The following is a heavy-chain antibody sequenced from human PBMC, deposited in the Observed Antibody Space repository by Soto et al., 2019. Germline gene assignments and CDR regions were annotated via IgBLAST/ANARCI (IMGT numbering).Heavy chain of an antibody. CDR3: AKDIAGANYGAYVEGLNI. Sequence: QVQLVESGGGVVQPGRSLRLSCAASGFTFSSYAMHWVRQAPGKGLEWVAVISYDGSNKYYADSVKGRFTISRDNSKNTLYLQMNSLRAGDTAVYYCAKDIAGANYGAYVEGLNIWGQGTMVTVSS. D-gene: IGHD4-17*01. V-gene: IGHV3-30-3*01. CDR2: ISYDGSNK. CDR1: GFTFSSYA. J-gene: IGHJ3*02.